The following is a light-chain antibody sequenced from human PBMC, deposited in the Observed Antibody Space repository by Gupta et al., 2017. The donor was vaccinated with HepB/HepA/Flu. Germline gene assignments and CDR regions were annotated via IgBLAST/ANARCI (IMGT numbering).Light chain of an antibody. CDR1: QSISSW. V-gene: IGKV1-5*03. J-gene: IGKJ1*01. CDR2: KAS. CDR3: QQYNSYSGT. Sequence: IQMTQSPSTLSASVGDRVTIICRASQSISSWLAWYQQKPGNAPKLLLYKASSLESGVPSMFSGSGDGTEFTRTINSLQPDDFATYYCQQYNSYSGTFGQGTKVEIK.